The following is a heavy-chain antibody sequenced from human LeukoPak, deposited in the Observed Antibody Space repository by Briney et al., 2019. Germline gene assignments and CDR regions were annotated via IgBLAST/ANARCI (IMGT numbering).Heavy chain of an antibody. J-gene: IGHJ4*02. CDR2: LSSDGDYK. CDR1: GFTFKTYA. D-gene: IGHD3-10*01. V-gene: IGHV3-30*04. Sequence: PGGSLRLSCAASGFTFKTYAMHWVRQAPGRGLEWVAVLSSDGDYKYYADSVKGRFTISRDNSKNTVYLQMTSLGSEDTAVYYCARPGGGAIRGYLDYWGQGTLVAVSS. CDR3: ARPGGGAIRGYLDY.